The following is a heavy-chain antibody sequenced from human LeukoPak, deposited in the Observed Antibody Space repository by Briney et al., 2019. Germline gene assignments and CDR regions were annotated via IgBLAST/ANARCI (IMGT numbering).Heavy chain of an antibody. D-gene: IGHD5-24*01. CDR1: GYTFSNYG. V-gene: IGHV1-18*01. CDR2: ISAYNGNT. J-gene: IGHJ3*02. CDR3: ARDGVGWLQQGDAFDI. Sequence: ASVKVSCKASGYTFSNYGISWVRQAPGQGLERMGWISAYNGNTNYAQKLQGRVTMTTDTSTSTAYMELRSLRSDDTAVYYCARDGVGWLQQGDAFDIWGQGTMVTVSS.